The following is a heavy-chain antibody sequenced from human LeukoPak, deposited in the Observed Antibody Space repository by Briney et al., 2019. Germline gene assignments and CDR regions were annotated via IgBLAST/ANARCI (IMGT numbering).Heavy chain of an antibody. CDR3: AKDQVWIVVGSFDY. Sequence: PGGSLRLSCAASGFTFNNYAMSWVRQAPGKGLEWVSTISGSGGTTYYADSVKGRFTISRDNSNNTLYLQMTSLRAEDTAVYYCAKDQVWIVVGSFDYWGQGTLVTVSS. V-gene: IGHV3-23*01. CDR2: ISGSGGTT. CDR1: GFTFNNYA. D-gene: IGHD3-22*01. J-gene: IGHJ4*02.